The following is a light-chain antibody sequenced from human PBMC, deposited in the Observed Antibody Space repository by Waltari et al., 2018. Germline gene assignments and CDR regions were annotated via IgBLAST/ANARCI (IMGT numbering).Light chain of an antibody. J-gene: IGLJ2*01. CDR1: TPISHY. CDR2: GEN. Sequence: SSELTQDPAVSVALGQTVRIASPGTTPISHYASGFQQKPGQTPVVVVHGENNRPPGIPDRFSGSRSGNTVSLTIAGVQAEDEADYYCNSRDSSGDRLVFGGGTKLTVL. CDR3: NSRDSSGDRLV. V-gene: IGLV3-19*01.